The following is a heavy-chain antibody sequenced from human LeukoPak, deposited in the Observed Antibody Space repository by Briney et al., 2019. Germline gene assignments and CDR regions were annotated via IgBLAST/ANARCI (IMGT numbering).Heavy chain of an antibody. D-gene: IGHD2-15*01. CDR1: GFTFTNAW. CDR2: IKSKTDGGTT. J-gene: IGHJ4*02. CDR3: ASWLSGGIDY. V-gene: IGHV3-15*01. Sequence: GGSLRLSCAASGFTFTNAWMSWVRQAPGKGLEWVGRIKSKTDGGTTDHAAPVKGRFTISRDDSKNTLYLQMNSLRAEDTAVYYCASWLSGGIDYWGQGTLVTVSS.